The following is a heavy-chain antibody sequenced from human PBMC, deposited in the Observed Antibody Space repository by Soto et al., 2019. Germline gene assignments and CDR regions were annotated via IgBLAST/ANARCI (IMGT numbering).Heavy chain of an antibody. D-gene: IGHD3-22*01. V-gene: IGHV1-18*01. Sequence: QVQLVQSGAQVKKPGASVKVSCKASGYTFITYGGSWGRQAPGQGLDWLGWISTYNGNTRYAERLQGRVTMTTDTTTNTAYMELRNMRSDDTAVYYCARGPTDYYDNSADYFLDYWGQGTLVTVSS. CDR3: ARGPTDYYDNSADYFLDY. CDR1: GYTFITYG. CDR2: ISTYNGNT. J-gene: IGHJ4*02.